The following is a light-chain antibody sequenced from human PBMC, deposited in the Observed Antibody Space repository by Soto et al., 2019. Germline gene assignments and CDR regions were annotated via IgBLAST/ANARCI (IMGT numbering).Light chain of an antibody. Sequence: EIVMTQSPATLSVSPGVRATLSCRASQSVGSTYLAWYQQKPGQAPRLLIFGASSRATGIADRFSGSGSGTDFTLTISRLEPEDFAVYYCQQYGETPWTFGQGTKVDIK. CDR3: QQYGETPWT. CDR1: QSVGSTY. V-gene: IGKV3-20*01. J-gene: IGKJ1*01. CDR2: GAS.